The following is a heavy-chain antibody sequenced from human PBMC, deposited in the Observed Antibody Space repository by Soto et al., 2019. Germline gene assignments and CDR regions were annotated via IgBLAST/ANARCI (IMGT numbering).Heavy chain of an antibody. CDR2: IWYDGSNK. CDR3: ARGHTSPELRFLEWEDSNFDY. J-gene: IGHJ4*02. V-gene: IGHV3-33*01. CDR1: GFTFSSYG. D-gene: IGHD3-3*01. Sequence: GGSLRLSCAASGFTFSSYGVHWVRQAPGKGLEWVAVIWYDGSNKYYADSVKGRFTISRDNSKNTLYLQMNSLRAEDTAVYYCARGHTSPELRFLEWEDSNFDYWGQGTLVTVSS.